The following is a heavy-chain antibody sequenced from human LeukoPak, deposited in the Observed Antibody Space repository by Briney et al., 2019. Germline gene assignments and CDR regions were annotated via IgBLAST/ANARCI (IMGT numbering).Heavy chain of an antibody. CDR2: ISSSSYT. CDR3: AKMATVTTRNYFDY. D-gene: IGHD4-17*01. CDR1: GFTFSDYY. Sequence: KPGGSLRLSCAASGFTFSDYYMSWIRQAPGKGLEWVSYISSSSYTNYADSVKGRFTISRDNAKNSLYLQMNSLRAEDTAVYYCAKMATVTTRNYFDYWGQGTLVTVSS. V-gene: IGHV3-11*06. J-gene: IGHJ4*02.